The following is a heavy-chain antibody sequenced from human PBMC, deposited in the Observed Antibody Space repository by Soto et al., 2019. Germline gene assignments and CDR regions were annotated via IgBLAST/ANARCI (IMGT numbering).Heavy chain of an antibody. D-gene: IGHD3-10*01. CDR1: GGSISSGGYS. V-gene: IGHV4-30-2*01. CDR3: ARVPGP. Sequence: QLQLQESGSGLVKPSQTLSLTCAVSGGSISSGGYSWSWIRQPPGKGLEWIGYIYHSGSTYYNPAPXRXXTITVDRPKNQFSPKLSSVTAADTAVYYCARVPGPWGQGTLVTVSS. CDR2: IYHSGST. J-gene: IGHJ5*02.